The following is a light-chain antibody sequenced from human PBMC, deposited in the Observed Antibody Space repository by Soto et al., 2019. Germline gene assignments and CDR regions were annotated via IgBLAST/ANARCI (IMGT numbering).Light chain of an antibody. CDR1: SSDVGGYNY. V-gene: IGLV2-14*01. J-gene: IGLJ1*01. CDR3: SSYTSSSPYV. CDR2: DVS. Sequence: QSALTQPASASGSPGQSITISCTGTSSDVGGYNYVSWYQQHPGKAPKLMIYDVSNRPSGVSNRFSGSKSGNTASLTISGLQAEDEEAYYCSSYTSSSPYVFGTGTKVTVL.